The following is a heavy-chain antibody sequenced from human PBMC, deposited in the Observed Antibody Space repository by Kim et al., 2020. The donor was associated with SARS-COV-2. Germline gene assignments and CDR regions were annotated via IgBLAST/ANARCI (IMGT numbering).Heavy chain of an antibody. D-gene: IGHD3-10*01. V-gene: IGHV1-46*01. CDR1: GYTFTSYY. J-gene: IGHJ5*02. Sequence: ASVKVSCKASGYTFTSYYMHWVRQAPGQGLEWMGIINPSGGSTSYAQKFQGRVTMTRDTSTSTVYMELSSLRSEDTAVYYCASVQGSGSYSYWFDPWGQGTLVTVSS. CDR3: ASVQGSGSYSYWFDP. CDR2: INPSGGST.